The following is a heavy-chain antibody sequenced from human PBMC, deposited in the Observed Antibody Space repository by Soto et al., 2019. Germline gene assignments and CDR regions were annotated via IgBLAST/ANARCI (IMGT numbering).Heavy chain of an antibody. CDR2: IWYDGSNK. D-gene: IGHD3-3*01. V-gene: IGHV3-33*01. CDR1: GFTFSSYG. J-gene: IGHJ6*02. Sequence: PGGSLRLSCAASGFTFSSYGMHWVRQAPGKGLEWVAVIWYDGSNKYYADSVKGRFTISRDNSKNTLYLQMNSLRAEDTAVYYCAGRARSLSYYDFWSGYSSYYGMDVWGQGTTVTVSS. CDR3: AGRARSLSYYDFWSGYSSYYGMDV.